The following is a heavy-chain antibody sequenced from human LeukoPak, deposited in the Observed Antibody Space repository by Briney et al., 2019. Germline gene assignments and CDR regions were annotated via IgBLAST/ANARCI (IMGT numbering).Heavy chain of an antibody. D-gene: IGHD6-19*01. Sequence: GASVKVSCKASGYTFTSYAMNWVRQAPGQGLEWMGWINTNTGNPTYAQGFTGRFVFSLDTSVSTAYLQISSLKAEDTAVYYCAREPYSSAYWYFDLWGRGTLVTVSS. CDR1: GYTFTSYA. CDR3: AREPYSSAYWYFDL. CDR2: INTNTGNP. J-gene: IGHJ2*01. V-gene: IGHV7-4-1*02.